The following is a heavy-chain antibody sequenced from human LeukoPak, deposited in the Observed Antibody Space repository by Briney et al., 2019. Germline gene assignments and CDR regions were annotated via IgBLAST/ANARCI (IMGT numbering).Heavy chain of an antibody. CDR2: IKQDGSEK. CDR1: GFAFSSYW. Sequence: GVALRLSFAAAGFAFSSYWMSWGRRAPGKGLEGVANIKQDGSEKYYVDSVKGRFTISRDNAKNSLYLQMNSLRAEDTAVYYCARDRPRLRYFDWLPFDPWGQGTLVTVSS. J-gene: IGHJ5*02. D-gene: IGHD3-9*01. CDR3: ARDRPRLRYFDWLPFDP. V-gene: IGHV3-7*01.